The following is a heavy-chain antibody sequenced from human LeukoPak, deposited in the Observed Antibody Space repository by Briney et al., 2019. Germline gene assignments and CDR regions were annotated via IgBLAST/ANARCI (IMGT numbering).Heavy chain of an antibody. D-gene: IGHD3-22*01. CDR1: GGSFSGYY. Sequence: SETLSLTCAVYGGSFSGYYWSWIRQPPGKGLEWIGEINHSGSTNYNPSLKSRVTISIDTSKNQFSLKLSSVTAADTAVYYCARNPRTESGLLDYWGQGTLVTVSS. CDR2: INHSGST. CDR3: ARNPRTESGLLDY. J-gene: IGHJ4*02. V-gene: IGHV4-34*01.